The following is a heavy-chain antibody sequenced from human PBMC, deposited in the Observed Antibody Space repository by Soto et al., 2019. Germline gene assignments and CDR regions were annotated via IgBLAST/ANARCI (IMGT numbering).Heavy chain of an antibody. V-gene: IGHV1-69*06. J-gene: IGHJ6*02. CDR2: IIPIFGTA. CDR3: ARAGWGSGKLPINYYYYGMDV. D-gene: IGHD3-10*01. CDR1: GVSYISYA. Sequence: SVKVFYTASGVSYISYAIIWVRQAPGQGLEWMGGIIPIFGTANYAQKFQCRVTITADKSTSTAYMELSSLRSEDTAVYYRARAGWGSGKLPINYYYYGMDVWGQGATVTVS.